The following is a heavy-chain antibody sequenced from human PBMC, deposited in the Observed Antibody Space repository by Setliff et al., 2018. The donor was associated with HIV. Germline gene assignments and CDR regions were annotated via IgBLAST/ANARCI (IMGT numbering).Heavy chain of an antibody. D-gene: IGHD2-15*01. Sequence: SVKVSCKASGGTFSAYAVNWVRQAPGQGLEWMGRIISILGTPNYSHKVQGRVTITADKSTTTTYMELSSLRSDDTAIYYCARDFHVLGYCSADSCPYDASDVWGQGTMVTV. CDR1: GGTFSAYA. V-gene: IGHV1-69*04. J-gene: IGHJ3*01. CDR3: ARDFHVLGYCSADSCPYDASDV. CDR2: IISILGTP.